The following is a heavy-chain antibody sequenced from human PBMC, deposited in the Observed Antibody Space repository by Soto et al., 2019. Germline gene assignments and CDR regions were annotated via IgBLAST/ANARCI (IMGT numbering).Heavy chain of an antibody. CDR2: IYHSGST. D-gene: IGHD2-2*01. Sequence: KSSETLSLTCAVSGGSISSGGYSWSWIRQPPGKGLEWIGYIYHSGSTYYNPSLKSRVTISVDRSKNQFSLKLSSVTAADTAVYYCARGGYFVVVPAAQGGKQQWFDPWGQGTLVTVSS. CDR1: GGSISSGGYS. J-gene: IGHJ5*02. V-gene: IGHV4-30-2*01. CDR3: ARGGYFVVVPAAQGGKQQWFDP.